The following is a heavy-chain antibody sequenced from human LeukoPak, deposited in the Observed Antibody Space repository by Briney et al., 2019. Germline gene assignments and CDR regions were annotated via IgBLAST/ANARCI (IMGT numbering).Heavy chain of an antibody. J-gene: IGHJ1*01. Sequence: SETLSLTCTVSGGSVSSGSYYWSWIRQPPGKGLEWIGYIYYSGGTNYNPSLKSRVTISVDTSKNQFSLKLSSVTAADTAVYYCARQEIVVVTPGDFQHWGQGTLVTVSS. V-gene: IGHV4-61*01. CDR2: IYYSGGT. CDR3: ARQEIVVVTPGDFQH. D-gene: IGHD2-21*02. CDR1: GGSVSSGSYY.